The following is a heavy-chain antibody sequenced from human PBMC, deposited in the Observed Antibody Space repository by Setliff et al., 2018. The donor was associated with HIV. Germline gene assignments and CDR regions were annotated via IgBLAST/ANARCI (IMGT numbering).Heavy chain of an antibody. CDR3: ARTFGDLKHYNYYYTIDV. CDR1: GDSIRSYY. CDR2: IYTSGST. V-gene: IGHV4-4*09. D-gene: IGHD3-10*01. J-gene: IGHJ6*02. Sequence: SETLSLTCTVSGDSIRSYYWSWIRQPAGKGLEWIGYIYTSGSTNYNPSLKSRVNISVDTSKNQFSLKLSSVTAADTAVYYCARTFGDLKHYNYYYTIDVWGQGTTVTVSS.